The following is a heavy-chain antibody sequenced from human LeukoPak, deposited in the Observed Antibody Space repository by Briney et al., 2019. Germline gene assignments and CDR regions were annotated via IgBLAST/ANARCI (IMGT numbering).Heavy chain of an antibody. Sequence: ASVKVSCKASGYTFTSYGISWVRQAPGQGLEWMGSISAYNGNTNYAQKLQGRVTMTTDTSTSTAYMELRSLRSDDTAVYYCARLHPDLAPYCSSTSCYSYYYYGMDVWGQGTTVTVSS. CDR2: ISAYNGNT. V-gene: IGHV1-18*01. J-gene: IGHJ6*02. CDR3: ARLHPDLAPYCSSTSCYSYYYYGMDV. D-gene: IGHD2-2*01. CDR1: GYTFTSYG.